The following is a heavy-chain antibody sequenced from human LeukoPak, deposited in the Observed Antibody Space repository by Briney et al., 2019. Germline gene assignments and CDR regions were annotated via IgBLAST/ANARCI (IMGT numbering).Heavy chain of an antibody. CDR1: GFSFSSFD. D-gene: IGHD1-20*01. CDR3: ARALDNWNDFTYLYY. V-gene: IGHV3-7*04. Sequence: PGGSLRLSCAASGFSFSSFDMVWVRQAPGKGLEWVANIKQDGSEKYYVDSVKGRFTISRDNAKNSLYLQMNSLRAEDTAVYYCARALDNWNDFTYLYYWGQGTLVTVSS. CDR2: IKQDGSEK. J-gene: IGHJ4*02.